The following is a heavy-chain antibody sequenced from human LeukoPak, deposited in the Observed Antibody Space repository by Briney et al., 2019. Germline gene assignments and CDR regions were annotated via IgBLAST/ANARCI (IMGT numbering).Heavy chain of an antibody. CDR1: GFTFSSYA. CDR2: ISGSGGST. V-gene: IGHV3-23*01. D-gene: IGHD3-22*01. CDR3: AKERSYYDSSGPSFDY. Sequence: GGSLRLSCAASGFTFSSYAMSWVRQAPGKGLEWVSAISGSGGSTYYADSVKGRFTISRDNSKNTLYLQMSSLRAEDTAVYYCAKERSYYDSSGPSFDYWGQGTLVTVSS. J-gene: IGHJ4*02.